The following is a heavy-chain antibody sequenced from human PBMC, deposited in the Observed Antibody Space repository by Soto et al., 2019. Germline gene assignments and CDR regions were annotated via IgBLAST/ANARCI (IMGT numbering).Heavy chain of an antibody. Sequence: QPGGSLRLSCAASGFTFNSYGMHWVRQGPGNGLEWVAFISYDSTKTYYADSVKGRFTISRDNSNSALYVQMNSLTGEDTAVYYCARTRSAWSDFHYYSLDVWGQGTTV. CDR1: GFTFNSYG. V-gene: IGHV3-30*03. J-gene: IGHJ6*01. CDR2: ISYDSTKT. CDR3: ARTRSAWSDFHYYSLDV. D-gene: IGHD1-26*01.